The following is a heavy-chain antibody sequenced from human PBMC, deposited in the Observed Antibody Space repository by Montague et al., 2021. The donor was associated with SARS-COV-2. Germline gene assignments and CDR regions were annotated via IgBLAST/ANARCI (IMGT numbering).Heavy chain of an antibody. J-gene: IGHJ4*02. D-gene: IGHD3-22*01. Sequence: SETLSLTCVVSGDSITGSDNWWSWVRQPPGKGLEWIGKIYHTGSTDFNPSLTSRVTISIDESKNQFSLKLRSVTAADTAIYYCVANGYYSLDFWGQGTLVTVSS. CDR2: IYHTGST. CDR3: VANGYYSLDF. V-gene: IGHV4-4*02. CDR1: GDSITGSDNW.